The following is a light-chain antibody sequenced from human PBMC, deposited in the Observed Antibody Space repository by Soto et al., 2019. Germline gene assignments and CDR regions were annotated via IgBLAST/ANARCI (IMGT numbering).Light chain of an antibody. CDR1: QSVTHNY. J-gene: IGKJ1*01. V-gene: IGKV3-20*01. CDR2: GAS. CDR3: LQYGIPLWT. Sequence: EIALTQSPGTLSLSPGERATLSCRASQSVTHNYLAWYQKKPGQAPRLLIYGASIGATGIPDRFSGSGSGTDFTLTISRLEPEDFAVYYCLQYGIPLWTFGQGTKVDIK.